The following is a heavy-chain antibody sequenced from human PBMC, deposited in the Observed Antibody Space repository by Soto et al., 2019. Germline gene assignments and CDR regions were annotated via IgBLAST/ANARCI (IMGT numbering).Heavy chain of an antibody. CDR1: GFTFSSYA. CDR3: AKARVTYFDY. V-gene: IGHV3-23*01. D-gene: IGHD2-21*02. Sequence: GESLKISCAASGFTFSSYAMSWVRQAPGKGLEWVSASSGSGGSTYYADSVKGRFTIARDNSKNTQYLQMNSLRAEDTAVYYCAKARVTYFDYWGQGTLVTVSS. CDR2: SSGSGGST. J-gene: IGHJ4*02.